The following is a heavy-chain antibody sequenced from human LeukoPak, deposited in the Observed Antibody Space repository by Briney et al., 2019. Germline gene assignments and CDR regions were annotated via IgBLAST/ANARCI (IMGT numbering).Heavy chain of an antibody. Sequence: ASVKVSCKASGGTFSSYAISWVRQAPGQGLEWMGWINPNSGGTNYAQKFQGRVTMTRDTSISTAYMELSRLRSDDTAVYYCARDRQKGHWGQGTLVTVSS. V-gene: IGHV1-2*02. J-gene: IGHJ4*02. CDR1: GGTFSSYA. CDR2: INPNSGGT. CDR3: ARDRQKGH.